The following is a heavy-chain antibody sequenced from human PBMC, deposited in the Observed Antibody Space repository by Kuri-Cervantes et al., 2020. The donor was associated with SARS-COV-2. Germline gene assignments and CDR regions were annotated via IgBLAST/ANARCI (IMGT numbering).Heavy chain of an antibody. CDR3: AKVVRRTPNREPPAPDDAFDI. D-gene: IGHD1-14*01. CDR1: GFTFSSYG. V-gene: IGHV3-30*02. Sequence: GESLKISCASSGFTFSSYGMHWVRQAPGKGLEWVAFIRYDGSNKYYADSVKGRFTISRDNSKNTLYLQMNSLRAEDTAVYYCAKVVRRTPNREPPAPDDAFDIWGQGTMVTVSS. J-gene: IGHJ3*02. CDR2: IRYDGSNK.